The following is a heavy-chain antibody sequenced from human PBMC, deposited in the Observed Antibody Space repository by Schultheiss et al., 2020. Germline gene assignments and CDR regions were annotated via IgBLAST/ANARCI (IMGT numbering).Heavy chain of an antibody. CDR3: TTDFEYMIVGAPGAFDI. CDR2: IKSKTDGGTT. CDR1: GFTFSNAW. J-gene: IGHJ3*02. D-gene: IGHD1-26*01. Sequence: GGSLRLSCAASGFTFSNAWMSWVRQAPGKGLEWVGRIKSKTDGGTTDYAAPVKGRFTISRDDSKNTLYLQMNSLKTEDTAVYYCTTDFEYMIVGAPGAFDIWGQGTMVTVSS. V-gene: IGHV3-15*01.